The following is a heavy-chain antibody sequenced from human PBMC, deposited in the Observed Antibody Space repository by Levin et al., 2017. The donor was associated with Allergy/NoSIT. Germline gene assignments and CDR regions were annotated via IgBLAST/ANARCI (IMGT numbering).Heavy chain of an antibody. Sequence: ASVKVSCKASGYSFTTYGINWVRQAPGQGLEWMGWISAYNGNTNYAPKFQGRVTMTTDTSTSTADMELRSLRSDDTAVYYCAKGGGCGGDCYSIHWGQGTLITVSS. CDR3: AKGGGCGGDCYSIH. D-gene: IGHD2-21*02. CDR1: GYSFTTYG. CDR2: ISAYNGNT. J-gene: IGHJ4*02. V-gene: IGHV1-18*04.